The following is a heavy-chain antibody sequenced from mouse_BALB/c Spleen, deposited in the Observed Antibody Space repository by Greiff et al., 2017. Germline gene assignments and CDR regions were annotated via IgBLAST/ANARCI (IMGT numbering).Heavy chain of an antibody. J-gene: IGHJ1*01. CDR1: GFSLTSYG. CDR3: ARFLYGNYADFDV. D-gene: IGHD2-1*01. Sequence: VQVVESGPGLVAPSQSLSITCTVSGFSLTSYGVHWVRQPPGKGLEWLGVIWAGGSTNYNSALMSRLSISKDNSKSQVFLKMNSLQTDDTAMYYCARFLYGNYADFDVWGAGTTVTVSS. V-gene: IGHV2-9*02. CDR2: IWAGGST.